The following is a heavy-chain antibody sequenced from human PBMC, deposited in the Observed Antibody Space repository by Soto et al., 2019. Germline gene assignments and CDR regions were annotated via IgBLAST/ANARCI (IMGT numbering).Heavy chain of an antibody. Sequence: SVKVSCKASGGTFSSYAISWVRQAPGQGLEWMGGIIPIFGTANYAQKFQGRVTITADESTSTAYMELSSLRSEDTAVYYCARSITMIGTFDPWGQGTLVTVSS. CDR3: ARSITMIGTFDP. V-gene: IGHV1-69*13. J-gene: IGHJ5*02. CDR1: GGTFSSYA. CDR2: IIPIFGTA. D-gene: IGHD3-22*01.